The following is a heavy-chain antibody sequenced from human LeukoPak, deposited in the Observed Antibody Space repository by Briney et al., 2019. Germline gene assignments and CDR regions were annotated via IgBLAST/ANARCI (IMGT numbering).Heavy chain of an antibody. CDR1: GGTSSSYA. CDR2: IIPIFGTA. J-gene: IGHJ4*02. V-gene: IGHV1-69*01. Sequence: SMKVSCKASGGTSSSYAISWVRQAPGQGLEWMGGIIPIFGTANYAQKFQGRVTITADESTSTAYMELSSLRSEDTAVYYCARGSSSDWPLEYWGRGILVTVSS. D-gene: IGHD6-19*01. CDR3: ARGSSSDWPLEY.